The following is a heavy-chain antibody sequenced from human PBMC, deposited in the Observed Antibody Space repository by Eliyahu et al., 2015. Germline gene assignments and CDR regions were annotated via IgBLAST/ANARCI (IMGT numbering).Heavy chain of an antibody. CDR3: ARPTTDYDILTGYFAY. D-gene: IGHD3-9*01. CDR1: GFTFNPXA. V-gene: IGHV3-23*04. Sequence: EVQLVESGGGLVQPGGSLRLSCAASGFTFNPXAMNWVRHAPGKGLEWVSTIIGSGGNTYYADSVKGRFTIXRDNSKNTLYLQMDSLRVEDTAVYYCARPTTDYDILTGYFAYWGQGTLVTVSS. J-gene: IGHJ4*02. CDR2: IIGSGGNT.